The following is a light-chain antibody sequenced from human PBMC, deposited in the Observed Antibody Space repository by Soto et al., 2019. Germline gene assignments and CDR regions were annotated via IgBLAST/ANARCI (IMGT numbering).Light chain of an antibody. CDR1: QESRSS. V-gene: IGKV3-15*01. J-gene: IGKJ4*01. Sequence: EIVMTQAPATLSVSTGERVTLSCRASQESRSSLAWYQQKPGQAPRLLIYGAPIKATVVPATFSGSGSGTEFTLSISSLQSERLGFYYCRQDSSWPLTFGGGTKVEIK. CDR3: RQDSSWPLT. CDR2: GAP.